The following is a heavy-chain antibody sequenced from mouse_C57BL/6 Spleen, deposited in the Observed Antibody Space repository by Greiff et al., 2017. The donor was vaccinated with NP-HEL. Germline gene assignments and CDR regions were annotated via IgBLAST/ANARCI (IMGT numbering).Heavy chain of an antibody. Sequence: QVQLQQPGAELVRPGTSVKLSCKASGYTFTSYWVHWVKQRPGQGLEWIGVIDPSDSYTNYNQKFKGKATLTVDTSSSTAYMQLSSLTSEDSAVYYCARFGSTVVPVDYWGQGTTLTVSS. V-gene: IGHV1-59*01. D-gene: IGHD1-1*01. J-gene: IGHJ2*01. CDR3: ARFGSTVVPVDY. CDR2: IDPSDSYT. CDR1: GYTFTSYW.